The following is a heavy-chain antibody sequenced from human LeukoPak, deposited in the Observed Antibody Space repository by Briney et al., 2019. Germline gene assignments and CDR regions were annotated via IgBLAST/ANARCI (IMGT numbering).Heavy chain of an antibody. CDR2: IIPIFGTA. Sequence: ASVKVSCKASGGTFSSYAISWVRQAPGQGLEWMGGIIPIFGTANYAQKFQGRVTITADESTSTAYMELSSLRSEDTAVYYCARFGGNYYYYYYMDVWGKGTTVTVSS. D-gene: IGHD3-10*01. J-gene: IGHJ6*03. V-gene: IGHV1-69*13. CDR1: GGTFSSYA. CDR3: ARFGGNYYYYYYMDV.